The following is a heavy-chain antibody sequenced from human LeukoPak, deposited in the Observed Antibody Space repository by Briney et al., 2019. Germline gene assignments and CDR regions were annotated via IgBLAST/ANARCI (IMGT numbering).Heavy chain of an antibody. CDR3: ARDRNSYGMDV. V-gene: IGHV4-59*01. Sequence: SETLSLTCTVSGGSISSYYWSWIRQPPGKGLEWIGYIYYSGSTNYNPSLKSRVTISVDTSKNQFSLKLSSVTAADTAVYYCARDRNSYGMDVWGKGTTVTVSS. CDR1: GGSISSYY. D-gene: IGHD4-23*01. CDR2: IYYSGST. J-gene: IGHJ6*04.